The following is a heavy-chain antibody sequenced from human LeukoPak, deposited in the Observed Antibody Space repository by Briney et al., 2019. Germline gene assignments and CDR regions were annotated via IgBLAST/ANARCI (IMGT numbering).Heavy chain of an antibody. V-gene: IGHV3-74*01. CDR1: GFTFSRYW. J-gene: IGHJ4*02. D-gene: IGHD4/OR15-4a*01. CDR3: ASVADYQIDY. Sequence: GGSLRLSCAASGFTFSRYWIHWVRQAPGQGLEWVSRTNSDGRITTYADSVKGRFTISRDNAKNTLYLQMNSLRAEDTAVYYCASVADYQIDYWGQGTLVTVSS. CDR2: TNSDGRIT.